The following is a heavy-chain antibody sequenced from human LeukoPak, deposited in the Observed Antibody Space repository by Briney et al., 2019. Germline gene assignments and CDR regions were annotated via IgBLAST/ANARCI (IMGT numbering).Heavy chain of an antibody. J-gene: IGHJ4*02. CDR2: MYHSGNT. CDR1: GYSISSGYY. Sequence: SETLSLTCSVSGYSISSGYYWGWIRQPPGKGLEWIGTMYHSGNTYYNPSLKSRVTISVDTSKNQFSLKLSSVTAADTAVYYCARGTRIVGATIGYFDYWGQGTLVTVSS. CDR3: ARGTRIVGATIGYFDY. V-gene: IGHV4-38-2*02. D-gene: IGHD1-26*01.